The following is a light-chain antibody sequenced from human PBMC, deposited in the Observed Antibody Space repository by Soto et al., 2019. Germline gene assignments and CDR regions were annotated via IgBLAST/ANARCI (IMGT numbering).Light chain of an antibody. CDR3: QVWDNSSDHVV. J-gene: IGLJ2*01. V-gene: IGLV3-21*02. CDR1: NIGNKN. Sequence: SYELTQPPSVSAAPGQTASITCGGNNIGNKNVYWYQQKPGQAPLLVIYDDSDRPSGIPERFSGSNSANTASLTIRGVGVGDEADYFCQVWDNSSDHVVFGGGTKVNVL. CDR2: DDS.